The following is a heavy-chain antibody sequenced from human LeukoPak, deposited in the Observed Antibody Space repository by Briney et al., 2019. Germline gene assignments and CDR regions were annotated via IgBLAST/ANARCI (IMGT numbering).Heavy chain of an antibody. CDR1: GFTFDDYA. Sequence: HTGGSLRLSCAASGFTFDDYAMHWVRQAPGKGLEWVSGISWNSGSIGYADSVKGRFTISRDNAKSSLYLQMNSLRAEDTALYYCAKGPGYYDSSGSTDYWGQGTLVTVSS. CDR3: AKGPGYYDSSGSTDY. D-gene: IGHD3-22*01. CDR2: ISWNSGSI. V-gene: IGHV3-9*01. J-gene: IGHJ4*02.